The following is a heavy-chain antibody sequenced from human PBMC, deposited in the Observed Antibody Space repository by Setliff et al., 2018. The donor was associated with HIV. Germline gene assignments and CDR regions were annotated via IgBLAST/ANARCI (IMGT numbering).Heavy chain of an antibody. Sequence: ASVKVSCKASGYTFTQYYIHWVRQAPGQGLEWMGIINPSGGSTGYAQKFQGRVTVTSDTSTSTLHMELSSLRSDDTAVYYCARAYYDSVWGSHRYRFYYFDYWGQGSLVTVSS. CDR3: ARAYYDSVWGSHRYRFYYFDY. V-gene: IGHV1-46*01. CDR2: INPSGGST. CDR1: GYTFTQYY. D-gene: IGHD3-16*02. J-gene: IGHJ4*02.